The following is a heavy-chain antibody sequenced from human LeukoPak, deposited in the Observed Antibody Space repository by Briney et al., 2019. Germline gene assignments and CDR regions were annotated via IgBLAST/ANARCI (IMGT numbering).Heavy chain of an antibody. Sequence: SETLSLTCTVSGASISGHYLTWLRQPPGKGLEWIGYISYIGSTNYNPSLNSRVTISVDTSKNQFSLKLRSVTAADTAVYYCARDQISINALDMWGQGTMVTVSS. J-gene: IGHJ3*02. CDR3: ARDQISINALDM. D-gene: IGHD1-14*01. CDR1: GASISGHY. V-gene: IGHV4-59*11. CDR2: ISYIGST.